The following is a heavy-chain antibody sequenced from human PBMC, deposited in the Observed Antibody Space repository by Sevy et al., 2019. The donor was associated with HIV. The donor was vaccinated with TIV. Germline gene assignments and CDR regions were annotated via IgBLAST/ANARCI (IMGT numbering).Heavy chain of an antibody. V-gene: IGHV4-34*01. CDR2: INHSGST. CDR1: GGSFSGYY. CDR3: ARHCSGTSCSHAFDI. D-gene: IGHD2-2*01. J-gene: IGHJ3*02. Sequence: SETLSLTCAVYGGSFSGYYWSWIRQPPGKGLEWIGEINHSGSTNYNPSLKSRVTISVDTSKNQFSLKLSSVAAADTAVYYCARHCSGTSCSHAFDIWGQGTMVTVSS.